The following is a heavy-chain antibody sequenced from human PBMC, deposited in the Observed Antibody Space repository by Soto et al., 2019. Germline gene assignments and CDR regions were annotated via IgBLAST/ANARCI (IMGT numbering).Heavy chain of an antibody. V-gene: IGHV1-18*01. CDR1: GYTFTSYA. CDR3: ARVPYYYDSSGYYWSAFDI. J-gene: IGHJ3*02. Sequence: GASVKVSCKASGYTFTSYAMHWVRQAPGQRLEWMGWISAYNGNTNYAQKLQGRVTMTTDTSTSTAYMELRSLRSDDTAVYYCARVPYYYDSSGYYWSAFDIWGQGTMVTVSS. CDR2: ISAYNGNT. D-gene: IGHD3-22*01.